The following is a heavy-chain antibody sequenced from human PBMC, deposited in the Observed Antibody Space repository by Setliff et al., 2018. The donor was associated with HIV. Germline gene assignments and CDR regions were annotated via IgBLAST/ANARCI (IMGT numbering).Heavy chain of an antibody. V-gene: IGHV4-34*01. D-gene: IGHD2-2*01. CDR2: IYHSEYT. J-gene: IGHJ6*02. CDR1: GGSFTNYF. Sequence: SETLSLTCAVYGGSFTNYFWSWIRQSPGKGLEWIGEIYHSEYTNYNASLKSRVPMSVDKSKNQFSLKLTSVTAADTAVYYCARGHCSGTNCYGVDYYGMDVWGQGTTVTVSS. CDR3: ARGHCSGTNCYGVDYYGMDV.